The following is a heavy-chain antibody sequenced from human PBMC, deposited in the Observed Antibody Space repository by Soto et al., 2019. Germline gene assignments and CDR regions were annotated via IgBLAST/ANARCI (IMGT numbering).Heavy chain of an antibody. D-gene: IGHD3-22*01. Sequence: ASVKVSCKTSVYTFTIYGISWVRQAPGQGLEWMGWISAFNHNTHYAQKLQGRVTMTTDTSTGTAYMELRSLRSDDTAVYYCARAVDSTGYYRGYFDYWGRGTVVTVS. J-gene: IGHJ4*02. V-gene: IGHV1-18*01. CDR1: VYTFTIYG. CDR2: ISAFNHNT. CDR3: ARAVDSTGYYRGYFDY.